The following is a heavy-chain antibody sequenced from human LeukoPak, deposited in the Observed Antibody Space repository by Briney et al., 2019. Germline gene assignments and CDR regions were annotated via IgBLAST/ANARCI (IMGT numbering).Heavy chain of an antibody. CDR3: ARVPLYGLYYYYYGMDV. Sequence: ASETLSLTCTVPGGSISSYYWSWIRQPPGKGLEWIGYIYYSGRTNYNPSLKSRVTISVDPSKTQFSLKLSSVTAADTAVYYCARVPLYGLYYYYYGMDVWGQGTTVTVSS. J-gene: IGHJ6*02. D-gene: IGHD2/OR15-2a*01. CDR2: IYYSGRT. V-gene: IGHV4-59*08. CDR1: GGSISSYY.